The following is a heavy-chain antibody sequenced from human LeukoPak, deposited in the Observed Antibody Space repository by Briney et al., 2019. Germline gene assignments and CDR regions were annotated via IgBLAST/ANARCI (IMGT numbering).Heavy chain of an antibody. CDR2: ISSSSTYI. Sequence: TGGSLRLSCAATGFTFSSYSMNWVRQAPGKGLEWVSSISSSSTYIYYADSVKGRFTISRDNAKNSLYLQMNSLRAEDTAVYYCAKDGIVVVPAAISVWGQGTLVTVSS. D-gene: IGHD2-2*02. CDR1: GFTFSSYS. V-gene: IGHV3-21*01. CDR3: AKDGIVVVPAAISV. J-gene: IGHJ4*02.